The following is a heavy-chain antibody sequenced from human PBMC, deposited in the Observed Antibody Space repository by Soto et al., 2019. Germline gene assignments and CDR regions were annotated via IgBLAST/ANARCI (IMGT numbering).Heavy chain of an antibody. CDR2: IWSAGLT. CDR3: ARELPPGD. V-gene: IGHV3-53*01. J-gene: IGHJ4*02. Sequence: GGSLRLSCAASGFTVSSKYMNWVRQAPGKGLEWVSIIWSAGLTYYADSVRGRFTISRDISKNILFLQMNNLRAEDSAIYYCARELPPGDWGQGALVTVSS. CDR1: GFTVSSKY. D-gene: IGHD2-15*01.